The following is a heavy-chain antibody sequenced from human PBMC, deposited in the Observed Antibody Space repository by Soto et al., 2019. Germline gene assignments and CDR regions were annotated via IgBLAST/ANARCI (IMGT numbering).Heavy chain of an antibody. CDR2: VSATGIST. CDR1: GFTFATYA. V-gene: IGHV3-23*01. Sequence: GGSLRLSCAASGFTFATYAMSWVRQAPGKGLEWVSAVSATGISTHYADSVKGRVTISRDNSANTLSLEMSSLTAEDTAVYYCARDKDTSSWTGFDFWGHGTLVTVSS. J-gene: IGHJ4*01. CDR3: ARDKDTSSWTGFDF. D-gene: IGHD1-1*01.